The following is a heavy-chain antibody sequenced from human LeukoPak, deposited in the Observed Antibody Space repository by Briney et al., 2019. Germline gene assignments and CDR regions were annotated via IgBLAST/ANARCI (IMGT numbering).Heavy chain of an antibody. CDR3: ARDPDYGDPY. CDR2: ITSSGTTT. CDR1: GFSFSDSY. V-gene: IGHV3-11*01. D-gene: IGHD4/OR15-4a*01. Sequence: GGSLRLSCSASGFSFSDSYMSWFRLSPQKGLEWIAYITSSGTTTEYADSVKGRFTISRVNAKSSLYLQMNSLKPEDTAVYYCARDPDYGDPYWGQGTLVTVSS. J-gene: IGHJ4*02.